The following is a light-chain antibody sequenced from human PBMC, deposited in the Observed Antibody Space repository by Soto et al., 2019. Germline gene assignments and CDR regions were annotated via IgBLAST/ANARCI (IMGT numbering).Light chain of an antibody. CDR1: QSISRF. V-gene: IGKV1-39*01. CDR3: QQSYSIPIT. CDR2: AAS. J-gene: IGKJ3*01. Sequence: DIQVTQSPSSLSASVGDRVTITCRAGQSISRFLNWYQQKPGEAPKLLIFAASTLQSGVPSRFSGSGSGTDFTLTINSLQPEDFATYYCQQSYSIPITFGPGTKVDI.